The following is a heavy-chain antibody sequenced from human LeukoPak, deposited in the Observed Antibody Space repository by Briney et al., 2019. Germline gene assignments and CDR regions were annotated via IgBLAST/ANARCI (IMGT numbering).Heavy chain of an antibody. CDR3: ARYGVFGDTPRGHFDY. D-gene: IGHD3-10*02. J-gene: IGHJ4*02. CDR1: GITLSNYG. Sequence: GGSLRLSCAVSGITLSNYGMSWVRQAPGKGLEWVAGISDSGGRTNYADSVKGRFTISRDKSKNALYLQLNSLRAEDTAVYYCARYGVFGDTPRGHFDYWGQGTLVTVSA. V-gene: IGHV3-23*01. CDR2: ISDSGGRT.